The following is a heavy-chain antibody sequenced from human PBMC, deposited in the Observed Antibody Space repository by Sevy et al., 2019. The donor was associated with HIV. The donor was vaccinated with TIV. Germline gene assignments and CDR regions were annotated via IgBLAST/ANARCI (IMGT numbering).Heavy chain of an antibody. CDR3: ARGRGSSNYYYYMDV. J-gene: IGHJ6*03. D-gene: IGHD1-26*01. CDR2: INAGNGNT. Sequence: ASVKVSCKASGYTFTSYAMHWVRQAPGQRLEWMGWINAGNGNTKYSQKFQGRVTITRDTSASTAYMELSSLRSGDTAVYYCARGRGSSNYYYYMDVWGKGTMVTVSS. V-gene: IGHV1-3*01. CDR1: GYTFTSYA.